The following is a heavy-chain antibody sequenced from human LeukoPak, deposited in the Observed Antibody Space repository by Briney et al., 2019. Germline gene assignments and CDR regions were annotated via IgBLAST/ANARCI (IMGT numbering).Heavy chain of an antibody. CDR2: ISGRGAKT. J-gene: IGHJ5*02. CDR1: GFTFRSYA. Sequence: HPGGSLRLSCEASGFTFRSYAMTWVRQAPGKGLEWVSAISGRGAKTYYADSVKGRFTISRDNSRNTLYLQMNSLRAEDTAVYYCARESGDWAAHPYKFDPWGQGTLVTVSS. D-gene: IGHD2-21*01. V-gene: IGHV3-23*01. CDR3: ARESGDWAAHPYKFDP.